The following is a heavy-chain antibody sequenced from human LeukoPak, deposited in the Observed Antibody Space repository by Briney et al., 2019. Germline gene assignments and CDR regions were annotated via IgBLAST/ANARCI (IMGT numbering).Heavy chain of an antibody. D-gene: IGHD3-22*01. V-gene: IGHV4-34*01. CDR1: GGSFSGYY. Sequence: SETLSLTCAVYGGSFSGYYWSWIRQPPGKGLEWIGEINHSGSTNYNPSLKSRVTISVDTSKNQFSLKLSSVTAADTAVYFCARDDYYDISGYYSDNAFDIWGQGTMVIVSS. J-gene: IGHJ3*02. CDR2: INHSGST. CDR3: ARDDYYDISGYYSDNAFDI.